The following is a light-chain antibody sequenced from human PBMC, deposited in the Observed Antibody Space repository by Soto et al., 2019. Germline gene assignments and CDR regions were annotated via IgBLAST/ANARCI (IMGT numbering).Light chain of an antibody. CDR3: SSYTSSATLV. Sequence: QSVLTQPASVSGSPGQSITISCTGTSSDVGGYKYVSWYQQHPGKAPKLIIHEVSSRPSGVSSRFSGSKSGNTASLTISGLKAEDEADYYCSSYTSSATLVFGVGTKLTVL. V-gene: IGLV2-14*01. CDR2: EVS. CDR1: SSDVGGYKY. J-gene: IGLJ2*01.